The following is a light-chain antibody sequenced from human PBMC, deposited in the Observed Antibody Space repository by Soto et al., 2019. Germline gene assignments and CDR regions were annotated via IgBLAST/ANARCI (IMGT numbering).Light chain of an antibody. CDR2: DIF. CDR3: QQRESWPLT. J-gene: IGKJ4*01. Sequence: EILLTQSPASLSLSPGERVTLSCRASQSVVNTVAWYQQRPGQAPRLVIYDIFNRAPGVPPRFSGSGYGTDFSLTISSLEPEEFAVYYCQQRESWPLTFGGGTKVEIK. V-gene: IGKV3-11*01. CDR1: QSVVNT.